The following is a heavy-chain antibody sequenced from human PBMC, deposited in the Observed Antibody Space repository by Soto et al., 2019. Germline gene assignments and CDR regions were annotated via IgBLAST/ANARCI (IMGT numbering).Heavy chain of an antibody. V-gene: IGHV4-39*01. J-gene: IGHJ6*02. Sequence: QLQLQESGPGLVKPSETLSLTCTVSGGSISSSSYYWGWIRQPPGKGLEWIGSIYYSGSTYYNPSLKSRVTISVDTSKNQFSLKLGSVTAADTAVYYCARQGSSSWYYRYYYYYGMDVWGQGTTVTVSS. CDR2: IYYSGST. CDR1: GGSISSSSYY. CDR3: ARQGSSSWYYRYYYYYGMDV. D-gene: IGHD6-13*01.